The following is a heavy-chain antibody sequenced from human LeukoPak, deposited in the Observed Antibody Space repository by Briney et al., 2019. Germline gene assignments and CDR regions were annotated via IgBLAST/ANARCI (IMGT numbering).Heavy chain of an antibody. Sequence: PGGSLRLSCAASGFTFSSYGMHWVRQAPGKGLEWVAFIRYDGSNKYYADSVKGRFTISRDNSKNTLYLQMNRLRAEDTAVYYCAKDGGETAVARYYFDYWGQGTLVTVSS. CDR1: GFTFSSYG. CDR3: AKDGGETAVARYYFDY. D-gene: IGHD6-19*01. CDR2: IRYDGSNK. J-gene: IGHJ4*02. V-gene: IGHV3-30*02.